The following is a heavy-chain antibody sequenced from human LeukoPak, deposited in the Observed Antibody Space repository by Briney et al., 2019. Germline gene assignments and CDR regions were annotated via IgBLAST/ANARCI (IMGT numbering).Heavy chain of an antibody. Sequence: PSETLSLTCTVSGGSISSYYWSWIRQPPGKGLEWIGYIYYSGSTNYNPSLKSRVTISVDTSKNQFSLKLSSVTAADTAVYYCARVATKYDILTGYFDYWGQGTLVTVSS. CDR3: ARVATKYDILTGYFDY. CDR1: GGSISSYY. V-gene: IGHV4-59*01. D-gene: IGHD3-9*01. CDR2: IYYSGST. J-gene: IGHJ4*02.